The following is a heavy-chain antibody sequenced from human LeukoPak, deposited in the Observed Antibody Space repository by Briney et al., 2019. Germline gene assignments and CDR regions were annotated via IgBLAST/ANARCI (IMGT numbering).Heavy chain of an antibody. CDR3: ARNEYSSTNWFDH. CDR1: GFIYSTYA. Sequence: GGSLRLSCAASGFIYSTYAMHWVRQAPGKGLEWVAVISYDGANKYYADFVKGRFTISRDNSKNTLYLHMNRLRAEDTAAYYCARNEYSSTNWFDHWGQGTLVTVSS. J-gene: IGHJ5*02. V-gene: IGHV3-30-3*01. D-gene: IGHD6-19*01. CDR2: ISYDGANK.